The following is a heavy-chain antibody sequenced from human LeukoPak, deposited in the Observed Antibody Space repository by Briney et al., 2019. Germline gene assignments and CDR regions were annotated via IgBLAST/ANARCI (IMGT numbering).Heavy chain of an antibody. CDR3: AKDSRSSGYYIDY. Sequence: GRSLRLSCAASGFTFDDYAMHWVRQAPGMGLEWVSGISWNSGSTGYADSVKGRFTISRDNAKNSLYLQMNSLRAEDTALYCCAKDSRSSGYYIDYWGQGTLVTVSS. CDR2: ISWNSGST. D-gene: IGHD3-22*01. J-gene: IGHJ4*02. V-gene: IGHV3-9*01. CDR1: GFTFDDYA.